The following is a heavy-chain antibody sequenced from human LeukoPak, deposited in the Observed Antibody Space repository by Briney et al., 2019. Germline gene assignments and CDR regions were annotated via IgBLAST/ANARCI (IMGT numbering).Heavy chain of an antibody. Sequence: SETLSLTCIVSGGSISSGYYWAWIRQPPGKGLDWIGNINYSGSTYYNPSLKSRVTISVDTSQKQFSLELTSVTAADTAVYYCARRREGSSWTDYWGQGTLVTVSS. V-gene: IGHV4-39*01. CDR2: INYSGST. D-gene: IGHD6-13*01. CDR1: GGSISSGYY. CDR3: ARRREGSSWTDY. J-gene: IGHJ4*02.